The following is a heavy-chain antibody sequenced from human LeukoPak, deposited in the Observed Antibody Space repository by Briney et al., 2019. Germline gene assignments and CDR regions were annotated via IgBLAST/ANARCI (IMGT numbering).Heavy chain of an antibody. Sequence: GRSLRLSCAASGFTFDDYAMHWVRQAPGKGLAWVSGISWNSGSIGYADSVKGRFTISRDNAKNSLYLQMNSLRAEDTALYYCAKDISRIRCSSTSCYRIYYYGMDVWGQGTTVTVSS. J-gene: IGHJ6*02. CDR1: GFTFDDYA. D-gene: IGHD2-2*01. V-gene: IGHV3-9*01. CDR3: AKDISRIRCSSTSCYRIYYYGMDV. CDR2: ISWNSGSI.